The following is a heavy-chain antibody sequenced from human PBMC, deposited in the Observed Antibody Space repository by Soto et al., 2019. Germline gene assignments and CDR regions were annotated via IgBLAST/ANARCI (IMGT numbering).Heavy chain of an antibody. CDR2: IYYNGDT. CDR1: GGSVSSGSFY. Sequence: QLQLKQSGPGLVKPWETLSLTCTVSGGSVSSGSFYWGWIRQPPGKGLEWIGDIYYNGDTYYNPSLKSRVTISVDTSENQFSLKLSYVTAADTAVYYCARRDIYNWNQGHSFAFWGQGTMVAVSS. CDR3: ARRDIYNWNQGHSFAF. D-gene: IGHD1-20*01. J-gene: IGHJ3*01. V-gene: IGHV4-39*01.